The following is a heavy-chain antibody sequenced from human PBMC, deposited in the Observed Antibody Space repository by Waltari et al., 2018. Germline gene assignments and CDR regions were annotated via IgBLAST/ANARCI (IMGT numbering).Heavy chain of an antibody. CDR3: ARSYSSGYYETPWDY. D-gene: IGHD3-22*01. CDR2: LKQDGSEK. Sequence: EVQLVESGGGLVQPGGSLSPPCPASGLTFSSYWILGACHGSGKGLEWVANLKQDGSEKYYVDSVKGRFTISRDNAKNSLYLQMKSLRAEDTAVYYCARSYSSGYYETPWDYWGQGTLVTVSS. CDR1: GLTFSSYW. J-gene: IGHJ4*02. V-gene: IGHV3-7*01.